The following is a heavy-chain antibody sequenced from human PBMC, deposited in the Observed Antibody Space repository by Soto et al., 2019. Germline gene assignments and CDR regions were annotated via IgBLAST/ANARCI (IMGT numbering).Heavy chain of an antibody. D-gene: IGHD1-26*01. CDR1: GLTFSDYP. CDR2: ISGTSLST. V-gene: IGHV3-23*01. Sequence: EVHLLQSGGGLVQPGGSLRLSCAVSGLTFSDYPMDWVRQAPGKGLEWISRISGTSLSTNYADSVKGRFTISRDNSNNILYLEMSSLRSENTAGYYCAKPPSGSYYAAFDVWGQGTRVTVSA. CDR3: AKPPSGSYYAAFDV. J-gene: IGHJ3*01.